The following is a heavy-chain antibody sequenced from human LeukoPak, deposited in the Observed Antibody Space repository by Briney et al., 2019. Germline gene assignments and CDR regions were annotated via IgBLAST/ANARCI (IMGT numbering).Heavy chain of an antibody. Sequence: GGSLRLSCAASVFTLSSDAMSWVRQAPGKGLEWVSAISGGGDATYSADSVKGRFTISRDNSKNRLYMQMNSLRVEDTAVYYCARISHWNVLAWGQGTLVTVSS. J-gene: IGHJ5*02. D-gene: IGHD1-1*01. CDR2: ISGGGDAT. CDR1: VFTLSSDA. V-gene: IGHV3-23*01. CDR3: ARISHWNVLA.